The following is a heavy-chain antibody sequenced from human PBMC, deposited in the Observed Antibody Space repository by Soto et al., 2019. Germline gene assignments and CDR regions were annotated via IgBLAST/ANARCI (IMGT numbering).Heavy chain of an antibody. J-gene: IGHJ4*02. V-gene: IGHV3-7*05. CDR3: ARAGSENDY. D-gene: IGHD3-10*01. Sequence: EVQLVESGGGLVQPGGSLRLSCAASGFTFSNYWMSWVRQAPGKGLEWVANIKQDGSERNYVDSVKGRFTISRDNAKNSLYVQLNSLRAEDTAVYYCARAGSENDYWGQGTLVTLSS. CDR1: GFTFSNYW. CDR2: IKQDGSER.